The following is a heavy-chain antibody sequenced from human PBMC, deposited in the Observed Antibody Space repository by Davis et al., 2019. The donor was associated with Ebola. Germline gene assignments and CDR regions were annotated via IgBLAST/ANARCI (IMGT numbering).Heavy chain of an antibody. D-gene: IGHD3-10*01. V-gene: IGHV3-74*01. CDR1: GFTFSSYW. CDR2: INSDGSST. Sequence: LSLTCAAPGFTFSSYWMHWVRQAPGKGLVWVSRINSDGSSTSYADSVKGRFTISRDNAKNTLYLQMNSLRAEDTAVYYCARGGEYGSGSYLEFYYYYGMDVWGKGTTVTVSS. CDR3: ARGGEYGSGSYLEFYYYYGMDV. J-gene: IGHJ6*04.